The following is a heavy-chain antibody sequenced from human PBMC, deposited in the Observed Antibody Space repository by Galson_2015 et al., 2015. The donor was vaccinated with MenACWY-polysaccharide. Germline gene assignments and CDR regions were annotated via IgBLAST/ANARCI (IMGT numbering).Heavy chain of an antibody. Sequence: SLRLSCAASGFTFSSYAMSWVRQAPGKGLEWVTGISASAATTYYADSVKGRFTISRDNTKNTMYLQMNSVTPEDTAMYYCATLGSGWFTYSGHWGQGTLVTVSS. CDR3: ATLGSGWFTYSGH. CDR1: GFTFSSYA. V-gene: IGHV3-23*01. J-gene: IGHJ4*02. CDR2: ISASAATT. D-gene: IGHD6-19*01.